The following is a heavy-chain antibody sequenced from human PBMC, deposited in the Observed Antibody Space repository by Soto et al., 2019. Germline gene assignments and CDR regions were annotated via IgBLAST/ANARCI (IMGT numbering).Heavy chain of an antibody. Sequence: GESLKISCKGSGYSFTSSWISWVRQMPGKGLEWMGRIDPSDSYTNYSPSFQGHVTISADRSISTAYLQWSGLKASDTAMYYCARLEVHYNMDFWGKGTTVTVSS. CDR1: GYSFTSSW. CDR3: ARLEVHYNMDF. V-gene: IGHV5-10-1*01. J-gene: IGHJ6*04. CDR2: IDPSDSYT. D-gene: IGHD1-1*01.